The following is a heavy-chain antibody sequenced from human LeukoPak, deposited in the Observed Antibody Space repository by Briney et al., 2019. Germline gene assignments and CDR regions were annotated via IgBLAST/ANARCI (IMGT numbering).Heavy chain of an antibody. J-gene: IGHJ6*02. CDR2: ISAYNGNT. CDR1: GYTFTSYG. CDR3: ARDVTRDILTGFSSYYYGMDV. V-gene: IGHV1-18*01. D-gene: IGHD3-9*01. Sequence: ASVKVSCKASGYTFTSYGISWVRLAPGQGLEWMGWISAYNGNTNYAQKLQGRVTMTTDTSTSTAYMELRSLRSDDTAVYYCARDVTRDILTGFSSYYYGMDVWGQGTTVTVSS.